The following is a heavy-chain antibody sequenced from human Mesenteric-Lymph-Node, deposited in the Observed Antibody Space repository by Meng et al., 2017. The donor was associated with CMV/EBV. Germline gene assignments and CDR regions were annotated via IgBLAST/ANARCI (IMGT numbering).Heavy chain of an antibody. D-gene: IGHD6-6*01. CDR2: ISGSGDIT. CDR3: AREYSSSADY. CDR1: AFNFRSYS. Sequence: GESLKISCETSAFNFRSYSMNWVRQAPGKGLEWVSAISGSGDITYYADSVKGRLTISRDNAKNSLYLQMNSLRAEDTAVYYCAREYSSSADYWGQGTLVTVSS. J-gene: IGHJ4*02. V-gene: IGHV3-21*01.